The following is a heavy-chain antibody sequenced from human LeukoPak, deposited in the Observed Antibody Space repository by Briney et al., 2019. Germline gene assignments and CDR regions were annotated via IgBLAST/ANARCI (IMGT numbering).Heavy chain of an antibody. J-gene: IGHJ5*02. CDR2: IYYSGST. V-gene: IGHV4-59*01. D-gene: IGHD2-2*01. CDR1: GGSISSYY. CDR3: ARALYTSVVTWGFDP. Sequence: PSETLSLTCTVSGGSISSYYWSWIRQPPGKGLEWIGYIYYSGSTNYNPSLKSRVTISVDTSKNQFSLKLSSVTAADTAVYYCARALYTSVVTWGFDPWGQGTLVTVSS.